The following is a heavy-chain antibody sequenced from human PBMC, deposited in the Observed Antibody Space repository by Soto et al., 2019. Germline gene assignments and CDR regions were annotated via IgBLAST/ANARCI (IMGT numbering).Heavy chain of an antibody. V-gene: IGHV3-48*01. J-gene: IGHJ6*03. CDR3: ARDLSWGSNWYYYMDV. D-gene: IGHD7-27*01. CDR1: GFMLSDCA. CDR2: ISSSSSVI. Sequence: EVQLVESGGGLVQPGGSLRLSCATSGFMLSDCAMNWVRQAPGKGLEWVSYISSSSSVIDYADSVKGRFTVSRDNARNSLYLQMNSLRAEDTAVYYCARDLSWGSNWYYYMDVWGKGTTVTVSS.